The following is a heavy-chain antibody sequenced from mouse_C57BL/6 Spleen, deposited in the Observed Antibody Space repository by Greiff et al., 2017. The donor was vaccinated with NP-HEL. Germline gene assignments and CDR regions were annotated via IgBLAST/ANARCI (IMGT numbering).Heavy chain of an antibody. Sequence: DVKLVESEGGLVQPGSSMKLSCTASGFTFRDYYMAWVRQVPEKGLEWVANINYDGSSTYYLDSLKSRFIISRDNAKNILYLQMSSLKSEDTATYYCARVGGGYDDSYAMDYWGQGTSVTVSS. CDR2: INYDGSST. CDR3: ARVGGGYDDSYAMDY. D-gene: IGHD2-2*01. CDR1: GFTFRDYY. J-gene: IGHJ4*01. V-gene: IGHV5-16*01.